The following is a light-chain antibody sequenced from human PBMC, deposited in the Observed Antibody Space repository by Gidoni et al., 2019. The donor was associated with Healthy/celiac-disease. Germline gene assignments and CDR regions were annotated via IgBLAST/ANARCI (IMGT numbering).Light chain of an antibody. CDR2: WAS. Sequence: IVMTQSPDSLAVSLGERATINCMSSQSVLYSSNNKNYLAWYQQKPGQPPKLLIYWASTRESGVPDRFSGSGSGTDFTLTISSLQAEDVAVYYCQQYYSSPLTFGPGTTVDVK. CDR1: QSVLYSSNNKNY. V-gene: IGKV4-1*01. J-gene: IGKJ3*01. CDR3: QQYYSSPLT.